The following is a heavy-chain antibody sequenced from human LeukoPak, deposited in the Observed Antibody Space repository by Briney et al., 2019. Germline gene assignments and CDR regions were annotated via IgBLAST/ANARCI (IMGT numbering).Heavy chain of an antibody. CDR3: TKELDYSNRKPEAYFDL. J-gene: IGHJ4*02. CDR1: GFTVSGTY. D-gene: IGHD4-11*01. CDR2: IYSGAGT. Sequence: GGSLRLSCAASGFTVSGTYMSWVRQAPGKGLEWVSVIYSGAGTYYADSVKGRFAISRDNAQNSLYLQMNSLRPDDTALYYCTKELDYSNRKPEAYFDLWGQGTLVTVSS. V-gene: IGHV3-53*05.